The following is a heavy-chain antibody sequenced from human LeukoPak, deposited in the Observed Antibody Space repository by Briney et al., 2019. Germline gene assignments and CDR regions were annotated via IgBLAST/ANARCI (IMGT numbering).Heavy chain of an antibody. J-gene: IGHJ4*02. CDR2: INHSGST. D-gene: IGHD3-22*01. V-gene: IGHV4-39*07. CDR3: ARGDSSGYYYPEYYFDY. Sequence: SETLSLTCTVSGGSISSSSYYWGWIRQPPGKGLEWIGEINHSGSTNYNPSLKSRVTISVDTSKNQFSLKLSSVTAADTAVYYCARGDSSGYYYPEYYFDYWGQGTLVTVSS. CDR1: GGSISSSSYY.